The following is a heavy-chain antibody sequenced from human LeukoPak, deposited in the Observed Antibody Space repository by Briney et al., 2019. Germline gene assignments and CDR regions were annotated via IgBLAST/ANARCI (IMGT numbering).Heavy chain of an antibody. CDR1: GYSISSGYY. Sequence: SETLSLTCAVSGYSISSGYYWGWIRQPPGKGLEWIGSIYHSGSTYYNPSLKSRVTISVDTSKNQFSLKRSSVIAADTAVYYCARLTYSGPHYFDYWGQGTLVTVSS. CDR2: IYHSGST. CDR3: ARLTYSGPHYFDY. D-gene: IGHD4-11*01. J-gene: IGHJ4*02. V-gene: IGHV4-38-2*01.